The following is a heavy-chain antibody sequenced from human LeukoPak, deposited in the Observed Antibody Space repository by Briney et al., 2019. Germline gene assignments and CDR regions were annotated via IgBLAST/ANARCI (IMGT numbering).Heavy chain of an antibody. Sequence: ASVKVSCKASGYTFTGYYMHWVRQAPGQGLEWMGWINPNSGGTNYVQKFQGRVTMTRDTSISTAYMELSRLRSDDTAVYYCARDESSGCFDYWGQGTLVTVSS. CDR3: ARDESSGCFDY. J-gene: IGHJ4*02. D-gene: IGHD6-19*01. CDR1: GYTFTGYY. V-gene: IGHV1-2*02. CDR2: INPNSGGT.